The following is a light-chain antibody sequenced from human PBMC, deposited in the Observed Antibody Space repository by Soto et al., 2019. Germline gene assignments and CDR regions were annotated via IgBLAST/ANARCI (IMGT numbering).Light chain of an antibody. J-gene: IGLJ3*02. V-gene: IGLV1-47*01. CDR3: AAWDDSLSGVV. CDR1: SSNIGSNY. CDR2: RNN. Sequence: QSVLTQPPSASGTPGQRVTISCSGSSSNIGSNYVYWYQQLPGTAPKLLIYRNNQRPSGVPDRFSGSKSGTSASLAISGLRSEDEANYYCAAWDDSLSGVVFGGWTKLTV.